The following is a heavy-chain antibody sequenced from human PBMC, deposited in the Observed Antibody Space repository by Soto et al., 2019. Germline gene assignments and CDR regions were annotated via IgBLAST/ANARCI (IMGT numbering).Heavy chain of an antibody. CDR1: GGSISSYY. J-gene: IGHJ4*02. D-gene: IGHD6-13*01. Sequence: PSETLSLTCTVSGGSISSYYWSWIRQPPGKGLEWIGYIYYSGSTNYNPSLKSRVTISVDTSKNQFSLKLSSVTAADTAVYYCARANGYSSSWLATFDYWGQGTLVTVS. CDR2: IYYSGST. CDR3: ARANGYSSSWLATFDY. V-gene: IGHV4-59*01.